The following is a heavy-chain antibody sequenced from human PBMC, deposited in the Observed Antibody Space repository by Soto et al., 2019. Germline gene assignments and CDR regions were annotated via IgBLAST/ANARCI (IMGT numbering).Heavy chain of an antibody. Sequence: QDQLVQSGVEVKKPGASVKVSCKASGYSFTNYGITWVRQAPGQGFEWMGWISAYNGNTNYAQKFQGRVTLPTDASTSTAYLELRILRSDDTAVYYCARERGVAPPVAGNTHYYYYMDVWGKGTTVTVSS. V-gene: IGHV1-18*01. CDR2: ISAYNGNT. J-gene: IGHJ6*03. D-gene: IGHD6-19*01. CDR3: ARERGVAPPVAGNTHYYYYMDV. CDR1: GYSFTNYG.